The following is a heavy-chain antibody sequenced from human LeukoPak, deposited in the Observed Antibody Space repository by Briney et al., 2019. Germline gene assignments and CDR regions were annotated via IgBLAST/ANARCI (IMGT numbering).Heavy chain of an antibody. V-gene: IGHV1-8*01. CDR1: GYTFTSYD. Sequence: ASVKVSCKASGYTFTSYDINWVRQATGQGLEWMGWMNPNSGNTGYAQKFQGRVTMTRNTSISTAYMELNSLRSEDTAVYYCARGKGSNYYGSGSYYYWGQGTLVTVSS. CDR3: ARGKGSNYYGSGSYYY. CDR2: MNPNSGNT. D-gene: IGHD3-10*01. J-gene: IGHJ4*02.